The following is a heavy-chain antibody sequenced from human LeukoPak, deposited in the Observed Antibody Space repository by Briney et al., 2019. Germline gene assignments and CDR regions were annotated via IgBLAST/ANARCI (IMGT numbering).Heavy chain of an antibody. CDR2: ISAGGDST. D-gene: IGHD4-23*01. J-gene: IGHJ4*02. CDR1: GFTFSSYA. V-gene: IGHV3-23*01. CDR3: ARWTTVVPPGGDY. Sequence: GGSLRLSCAASGFTFSSYAMSWVRQAPGKGLEWVAAISAGGDSTYYADSVKGRFTISRGNSKNTLYLQMNSLRAEDTAVYYCARWTTVVPPGGDYWGQGTLVTVSS.